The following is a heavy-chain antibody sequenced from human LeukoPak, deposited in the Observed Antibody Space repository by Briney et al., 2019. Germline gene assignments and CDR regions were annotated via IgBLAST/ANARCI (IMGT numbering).Heavy chain of an antibody. CDR1: GYTFKNYD. CDR3: ARATPGGLHGYSFDY. J-gene: IGHJ4*02. CDR2: MNPNSGNT. V-gene: IGHV1-8*02. Sequence: GASVKVSCKASGYTFKNYDINWVRQATGQGLEWMGWMNPNSGNTGPAQKFQDRVSMTRDTSINTAYMELTSLRSGDTAVYYCARATPGGLHGYSFDYWGQGTVVTVYS. D-gene: IGHD5-24*01.